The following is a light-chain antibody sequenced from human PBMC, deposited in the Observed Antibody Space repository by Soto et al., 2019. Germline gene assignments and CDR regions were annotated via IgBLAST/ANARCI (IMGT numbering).Light chain of an antibody. CDR3: QQVKSFLPLT. J-gene: IGKJ4*01. V-gene: IGKV1-9*01. Sequence: IQLTQSPSSLSASVGDSVTITCRASQDISSHLAWYQQKPGKAPKVLIYAASTLESGIPSRFNGSGSGTDFTLTISSLQAEDFATYYCQQVKSFLPLTFGGGTKVEIK. CDR1: QDISSH. CDR2: AAS.